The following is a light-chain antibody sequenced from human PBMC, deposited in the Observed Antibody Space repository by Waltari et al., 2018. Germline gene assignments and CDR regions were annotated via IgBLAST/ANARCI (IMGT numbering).Light chain of an antibody. CDR2: AVS. CDR1: QTINKY. CDR3: QQSESLPLT. J-gene: IGKJ4*01. Sequence: DIQMTQSPSSLSASVGDRVTITCRPSQTINKYLNWYQQKPGKAPKLLIAAVSSLQSGVPSRFSGSGSGTDFTLPISSLQPEDFATYYCQQSESLPLTFGGGTKVEIK. V-gene: IGKV1-39*01.